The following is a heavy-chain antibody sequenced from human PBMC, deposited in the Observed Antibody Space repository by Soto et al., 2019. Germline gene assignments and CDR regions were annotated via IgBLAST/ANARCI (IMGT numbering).Heavy chain of an antibody. V-gene: IGHV1-46*03. D-gene: IGHD2-2*01. CDR2: MNPSGGVT. CDR1: GYTFTDYY. J-gene: IGHJ6*03. CDR3: ASSEAVPTTTYYYWYIDV. Sequence: QVQLVQSGAEVKKPGASVRISCKASGYTFTDYYLHWVRQAPGQGLEWMGIMNPSGGVTSYAQKFQGRVAVTRDTSTSTVYMQLSSLRSEDTAEYYCASSEAVPTTTYYYWYIDVWGKGTTVTVSS.